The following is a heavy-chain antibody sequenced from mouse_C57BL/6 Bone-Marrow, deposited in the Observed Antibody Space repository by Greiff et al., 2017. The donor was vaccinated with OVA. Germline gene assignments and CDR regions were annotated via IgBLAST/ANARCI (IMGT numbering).Heavy chain of an antibody. CDR1: GFNIKDYY. D-gene: IGHD1-1*01. J-gene: IGHJ2*01. CDR2: IDPEDGET. Sequence: EVQLQQSGAELVKPGASVKLSCTASGFNIKDYYMHWVRQRTEQGLEWIGRIDPEDGETKYAPKFQGKATITTDTSSNTAYLQLSSLTSEDTAVYYCAREDTTVVAKDYFDYWGQGTTLTVSS. CDR3: AREDTTVVAKDYFDY. V-gene: IGHV14-2*01.